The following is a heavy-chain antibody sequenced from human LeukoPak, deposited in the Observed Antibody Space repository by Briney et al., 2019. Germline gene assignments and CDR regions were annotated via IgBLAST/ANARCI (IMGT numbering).Heavy chain of an antibody. CDR1: GGSISSYY. V-gene: IGHV4-4*07. Sequence: SETLSLTCIVSGGSISSYYWSWIRQPAGKGLEWIERIYTSGSTNYNPSLKSLVTMSVDTSKNQFSLKLSSVTAADTAVYYCARGQVVATIWYYYYYMDVWGKGTTVTVSS. CDR2: IYTSGST. D-gene: IGHD5-12*01. CDR3: ARGQVVATIWYYYYYMDV. J-gene: IGHJ6*03.